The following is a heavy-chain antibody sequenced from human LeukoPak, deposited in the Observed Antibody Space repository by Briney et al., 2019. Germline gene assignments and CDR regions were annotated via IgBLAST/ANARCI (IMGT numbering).Heavy chain of an antibody. CDR1: GGFISSNSYY. CDR2: IYYSGST. Sequence: SETLSLSCIVSGGFISSNSYYWSWIRQPPGKGLEWIGYIYYSGSTNYNPSLKSRVTISVDTSKNQFSLKLSSVTAADTAVYYCARVYDYVWGSYRYTGAFDIWGQGTMVTVSS. CDR3: ARVYDYVWGSYRYTGAFDI. D-gene: IGHD3-16*02. V-gene: IGHV4-61*01. J-gene: IGHJ3*02.